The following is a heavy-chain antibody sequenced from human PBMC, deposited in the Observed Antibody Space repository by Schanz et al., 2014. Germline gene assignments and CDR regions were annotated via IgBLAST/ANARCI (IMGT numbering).Heavy chain of an antibody. CDR3: AKGRFGELSAFDI. Sequence: EVQLVQSGGGLVQPGGSLRLSCAASGFSFGTYAMSWVRQAPGKGLLWVSAMNESHSTIYYADSVRGRFTISRDNSKNTLYLQMNSLRAEDTAVYYCAKGRFGELSAFDIWGQGTMVTVSS. CDR1: GFSFGTYA. J-gene: IGHJ3*02. CDR2: MNESHSTI. D-gene: IGHD3-10*01. V-gene: IGHV3-23*04.